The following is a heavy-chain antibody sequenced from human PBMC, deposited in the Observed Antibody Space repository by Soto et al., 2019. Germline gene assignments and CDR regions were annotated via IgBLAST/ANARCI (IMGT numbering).Heavy chain of an antibody. CDR3: ATAVRTVLYFAPMGY. J-gene: IGHJ4*02. CDR1: GYTLTELS. CDR2: FDPEDGET. V-gene: IGHV1-24*01. Sequence: ASVKVSCKVSGYTLTELSMHLVRQAPGKGLEWMGGFDPEDGETIYAQKFQGRVTMTEDTSTDTAYMELSSLRSEDTAVYYCATAVRTVLYFAPMGYWGQGTRVTVSS. D-gene: IGHD2-15*01.